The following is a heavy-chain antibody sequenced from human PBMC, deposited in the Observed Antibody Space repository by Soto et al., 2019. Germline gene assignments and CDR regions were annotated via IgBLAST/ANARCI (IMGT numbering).Heavy chain of an antibody. CDR1: GDSISSGDYS. J-gene: IGHJ4*02. Sequence: QLQLQESGSGLVKSSQTLSLTCAVSGDSISSGDYSWSWIRQPPGKGLEWIGYIYLSGYTYYNPSLKSRVTISVDRSKNQFSLKLSSVTAADTAVYYCARAVSSNWYGSHFDYWGQGTLVTVSS. CDR3: ARAVSSNWYGSHFDY. D-gene: IGHD6-13*01. V-gene: IGHV4-30-2*01. CDR2: IYLSGYT.